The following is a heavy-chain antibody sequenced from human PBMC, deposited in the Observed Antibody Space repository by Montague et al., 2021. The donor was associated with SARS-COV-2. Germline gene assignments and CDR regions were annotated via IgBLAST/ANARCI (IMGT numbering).Heavy chain of an antibody. CDR3: ARHGKTRIAMIVVVIGYFDY. Sequence: SETLSLTCAVSGGCIGGSRYEWGWMRQLPGKGLGWKGSMYYSGXTXYXXXXKXRVTISVDTSKNQFSLKLSSVTAADTAVYYCARHGKTRIAMIVVVIGYFDYWGQGTLVTVSS. V-gene: IGHV4-39*01. CDR2: MYYSGXT. D-gene: IGHD3-22*01. CDR1: GGCIGGSRYE. J-gene: IGHJ4*02.